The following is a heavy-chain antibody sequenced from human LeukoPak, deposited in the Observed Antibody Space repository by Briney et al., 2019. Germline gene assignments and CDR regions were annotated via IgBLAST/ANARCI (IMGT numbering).Heavy chain of an antibody. J-gene: IGHJ3*02. CDR2: ISHDGSNK. Sequence: GRSLRLSCAASGLSSYVMHWVRQAPGKGLEWVAIISHDGSNKYYADSVKGRFTISRDNSKNTLYLQINSLRVEDTAVYYCARGNAFDIWGQGTMVTVSS. CDR1: GLSSYV. V-gene: IGHV3-30-3*01. CDR3: ARGNAFDI.